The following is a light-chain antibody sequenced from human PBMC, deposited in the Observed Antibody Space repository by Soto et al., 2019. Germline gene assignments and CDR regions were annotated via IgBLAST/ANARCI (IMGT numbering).Light chain of an antibody. Sequence: DIQMTQSPCVMSASVGDRVTITCRASQSVSSWLAWYQQKPGKAPKLLIFEASTLQRGVPSRFIGSGSGTEFTLTINILEPDDFATYYCQHYDSHRGSFGQGSKLEIK. J-gene: IGKJ2*01. CDR1: QSVSSW. V-gene: IGKV1-5*01. CDR3: QHYDSHRGS. CDR2: EAS.